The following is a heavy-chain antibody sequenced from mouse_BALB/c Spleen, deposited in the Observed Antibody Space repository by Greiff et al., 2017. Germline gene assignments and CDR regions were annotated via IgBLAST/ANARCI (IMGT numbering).Heavy chain of an antibody. CDR3: TRGRTGRDY. J-gene: IGHJ2*01. D-gene: IGHD1-1*01. Sequence: QVHVKQPGAELVKPGASVKLSCKASGYTFTSYYMYWVKQRPGQGLEWIGGINPSNGGTNFNEKFKSKATLTVDKSSSTAYMQLSSLTSEDSAVYYCTRGRTGRDYWGQGTTLTVSS. V-gene: IGHV1S81*02. CDR2: INPSNGGT. CDR1: GYTFTSYY.